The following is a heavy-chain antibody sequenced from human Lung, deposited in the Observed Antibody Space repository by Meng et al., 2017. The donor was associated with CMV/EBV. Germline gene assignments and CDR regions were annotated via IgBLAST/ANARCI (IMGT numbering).Heavy chain of an antibody. CDR1: GYRLSELS. J-gene: IGHJ3*01. V-gene: IGHV1-24*01. CDR3: TIFGLVGGLDALDV. D-gene: IGHD2-21*01. CDR2: FDLEDGKT. Sequence: AXVXVSXXVSGYRLSELSMHWVRQAPGKGLEWMGGFDLEDGKTIYAQKFQGRVTMTEDTSTDTAYMDRSRLRSEDTAVYYCTIFGLVGGLDALDVWGQGTXITVSS.